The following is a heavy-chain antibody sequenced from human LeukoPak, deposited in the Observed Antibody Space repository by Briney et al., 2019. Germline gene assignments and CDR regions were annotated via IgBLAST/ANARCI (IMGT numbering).Heavy chain of an antibody. CDR3: ARDVGYCTNGVCSYYFDY. J-gene: IGHJ4*02. V-gene: IGHV3-53*01. CDR1: GFTVSSNY. Sequence: PGGSLRLSCAASGFTVSSNYMSWVRQAPGKGLEWVSVIYSGGSTYYADSVKGRFTISRDNSKNTLYLQMNGLRAEDTAVYYCARDVGYCTNGVCSYYFDYWGQGTLVTVSS. CDR2: IYSGGST. D-gene: IGHD2-8*01.